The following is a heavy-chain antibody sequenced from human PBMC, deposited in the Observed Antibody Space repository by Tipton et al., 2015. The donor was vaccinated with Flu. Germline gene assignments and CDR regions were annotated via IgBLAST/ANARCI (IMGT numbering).Heavy chain of an antibody. J-gene: IGHJ4*02. V-gene: IGHV1-46*01. CDR2: TNPRGGAA. CDR1: GYTFSFTSYS. D-gene: IGHD2-15*01. CDR3: AGENPFIAAAGCFDF. Sequence: QLVQSGAEVKKPGASVKISCKASGYTFSFTSYSLHWVRQAPGQGLEWMGVTNPRGGAAIAAQRFQGRLTMTTDTSTTTVYMEMGSLGFEDTAVYYCAGENPFIAAAGCFDFWGQGTLVTVSS.